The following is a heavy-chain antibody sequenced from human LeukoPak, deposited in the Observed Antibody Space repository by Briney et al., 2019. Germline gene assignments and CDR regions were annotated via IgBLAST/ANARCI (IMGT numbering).Heavy chain of an antibody. Sequence: SETLSLTCTVSGGSVSSGSYYWSWIRQPPGKGLEWIGSIYYSGSTNYNPSLKSRVTISVDKSKNQFSLKLSSVTAADTAVYYCARVGTVTTLDYWGQGTLVTVSS. D-gene: IGHD4-17*01. CDR2: IYYSGST. J-gene: IGHJ4*02. CDR1: GGSVSSGSYY. CDR3: ARVGTVTTLDY. V-gene: IGHV4-61*01.